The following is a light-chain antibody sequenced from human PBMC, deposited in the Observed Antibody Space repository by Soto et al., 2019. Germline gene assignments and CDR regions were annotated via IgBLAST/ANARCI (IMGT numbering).Light chain of an antibody. J-gene: IGKJ1*01. V-gene: IGKV3-20*01. CDR1: QSVSSSY. Sequence: VFTESPCALSLSTGARATLSCRASQSVSSSYLAWYQQKPGQAPRLLIYGASSRATGIPDRFSGSGSGTDFTLTISRLEPEDFAVYYCQQYGSSPRTFGQGTKVDIK. CDR3: QQYGSSPRT. CDR2: GAS.